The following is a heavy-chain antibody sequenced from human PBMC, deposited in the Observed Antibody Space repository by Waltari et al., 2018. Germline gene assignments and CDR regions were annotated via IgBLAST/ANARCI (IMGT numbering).Heavy chain of an antibody. CDR1: GYSFTSYW. CDR3: ARRPLFGVVIGYFDY. Sequence: EVQLVQSGTEVKKPGESLKISCKGSGYSFTSYWIGWVRQMPGKGLEWMGIIYPGDSDTRYSPSFQGQVTISADKAISTAYLQWSSLKASDTAMYYCARRPLFGVVIGYFDYWGQGTLVTVSS. D-gene: IGHD3-3*01. V-gene: IGHV5-51*03. J-gene: IGHJ4*02. CDR2: IYPGDSDT.